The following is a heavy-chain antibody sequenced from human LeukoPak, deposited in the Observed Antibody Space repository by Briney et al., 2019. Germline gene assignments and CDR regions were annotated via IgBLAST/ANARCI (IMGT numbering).Heavy chain of an antibody. D-gene: IGHD5-18*01. J-gene: IGHJ4*02. CDR3: ARGGYTYGFDY. CDR2: IFPADSNT. CDR1: GYTFTHNW. V-gene: IGHV5-51*01. Sequence: MTGESLKISCKVSGYTFTHNWIGWVRQKPGRGLEWLGVIFPADSNTAYNSSFRGQVTISVDKSIDTAYLQWGSLKASDSAIYYCARGGYTYGFDYWGQGTLVTVSS.